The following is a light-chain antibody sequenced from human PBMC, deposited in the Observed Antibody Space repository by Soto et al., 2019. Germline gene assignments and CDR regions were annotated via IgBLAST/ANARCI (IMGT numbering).Light chain of an antibody. CDR2: DVS. CDR3: SSYTSSSTPLWV. CDR1: SSDVGGYNY. Sequence: QSVLTQPASVSGSPGQSITISCTGTSSDVGGYNYVSWYQQHPGKAPKLMIYDVSNRPSGVSNRFSGSKSGNTASLTISVLQAEDEADYYCSSYTSSSTPLWVFGTGTKVTVL. J-gene: IGLJ1*01. V-gene: IGLV2-14*01.